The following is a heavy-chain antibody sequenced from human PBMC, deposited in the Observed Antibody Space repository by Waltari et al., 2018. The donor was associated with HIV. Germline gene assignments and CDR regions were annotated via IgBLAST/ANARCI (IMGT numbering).Heavy chain of an antibody. CDR2: MYHSGST. V-gene: IGHV4-38-2*02. CDR1: GYSISSGYY. D-gene: IGHD7-27*01. CDR3: ARRSGEYWYVDL. Sequence: QVQLQESGPGLVKPSETLSLTCTVSGYSISSGYYWGWIRQPPGKGLEWIGSMYHSGSTDSHPSLKRRVSLSGDPSKNHFALKVGSVTAADTAVYYCARRSGEYWYVDLWGRGTLVTVSS. J-gene: IGHJ2*01.